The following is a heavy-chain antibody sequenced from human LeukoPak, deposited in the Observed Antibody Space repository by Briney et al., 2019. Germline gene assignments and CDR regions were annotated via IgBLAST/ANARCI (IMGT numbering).Heavy chain of an antibody. Sequence: GGSLRLSCVASGFTFRNHGMHWVRQAPGKGLEWVAVASTDVGDQSYADSVRGRFIISRDNSKNTLYLQMNSLRAEDTAVYYCARDRYYDSSDLFDYWGQGTLVTVSS. CDR3: ARDRYYDSSDLFDY. D-gene: IGHD3-22*01. J-gene: IGHJ4*02. CDR1: GFTFRNHG. V-gene: IGHV3-30*03. CDR2: ASTDVGDQ.